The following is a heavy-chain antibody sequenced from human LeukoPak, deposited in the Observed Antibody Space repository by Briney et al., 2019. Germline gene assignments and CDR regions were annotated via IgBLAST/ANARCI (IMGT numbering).Heavy chain of an antibody. CDR2: IYYTGST. Sequence: PSETLSLTCTISGGSVSDYYWSWIRQSPGKGLEWIGYIYYTGSTSYNPSLKSRVTISADTSKNEFSLKLNSVTAADTAVYYCARASSGYWRNDAFDIWGQGTMVTVSS. CDR1: GGSVSDYY. CDR3: ARASSGYWRNDAFDI. V-gene: IGHV4-59*02. J-gene: IGHJ3*02. D-gene: IGHD3-22*01.